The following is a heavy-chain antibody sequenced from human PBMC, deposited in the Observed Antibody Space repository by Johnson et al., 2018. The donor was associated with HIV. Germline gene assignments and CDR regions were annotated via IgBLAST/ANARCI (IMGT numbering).Heavy chain of an antibody. V-gene: IGHV3-13*01. J-gene: IGHJ3*02. CDR3: ARGPWAFDI. CDR2: IGTACDT. Sequence: VQLVESGGGLVQPGGSLRLSCAASGFTFSSYGMHWVRQVPGNGLEWVSAIGTACDTYYPGSVKGRFTISRENAKNSLYLQMNSLRAGDTAVYYCARGPWAFDIWGQGTMVTVSS. CDR1: GFTFSSYG.